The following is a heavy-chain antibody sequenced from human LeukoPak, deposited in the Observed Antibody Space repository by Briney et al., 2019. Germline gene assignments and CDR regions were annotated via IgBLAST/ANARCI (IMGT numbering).Heavy chain of an antibody. CDR3: ARTPYCGGDCYVDY. V-gene: IGHV2-70*04. CDR2: IDWDDDK. CDR1: GFSLSTSGMR. J-gene: IGHJ4*02. Sequence: SGPTLVNPTQTLTLTCTFSGFSLSTSGMRVSWIRQPPGKALEWLARIDWDDDKFYSTSLKTRLTISKDTSKNQVVLTMTNMDPVDTATYYRARTPYCGGDCYVDYWGQGTLVTVSS. D-gene: IGHD2-21*02.